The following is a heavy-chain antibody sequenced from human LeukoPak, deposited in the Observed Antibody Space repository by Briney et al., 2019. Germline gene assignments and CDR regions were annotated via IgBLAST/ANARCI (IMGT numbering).Heavy chain of an antibody. D-gene: IGHD2-8*01. J-gene: IGHJ4*02. CDR2: MDSDGTNK. V-gene: IGHV3-74*01. CDR3: AGAREYAWNPLDY. CDR1: GFTFSSYW. Sequence: GGSLRLSCVASGFTFSSYWMHWDRQAQGKGLVWVPRMDSDGTNKDYADSVKVGFTISRDNAKGTLYLQMHSLTADDTAVYYCAGAREYAWNPLDYWGQGTLVTVSS.